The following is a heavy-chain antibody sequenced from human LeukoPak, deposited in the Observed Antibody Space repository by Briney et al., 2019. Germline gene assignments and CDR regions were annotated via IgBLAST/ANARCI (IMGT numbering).Heavy chain of an antibody. CDR1: GFTFSSYT. CDR3: ASGGIYSYGYFQH. CDR2: ISSSSSYI. Sequence: GGSLRLSCAASGFTFSSYTMNWVRQAPGKGLEWVSAISSSSSYIYYADSVKGRFTISRDNAKNSLYLQMNSLRAEDTAVYYCASGGIYSYGYFQHWGQGTLVTVSS. J-gene: IGHJ1*01. D-gene: IGHD5-18*01. V-gene: IGHV3-21*01.